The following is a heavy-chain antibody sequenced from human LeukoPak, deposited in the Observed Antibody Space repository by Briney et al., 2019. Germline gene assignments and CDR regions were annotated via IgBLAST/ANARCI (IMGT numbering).Heavy chain of an antibody. J-gene: IGHJ6*03. Sequence: PSETLSLTCAVYGGSFSGYYWSWIRQPPGKGLEWIGEINHSGSTNYNPSLKSRVTLSVDTSKNQFSLKLSSVTAADTAVYYCASGTAAGTRVYYYYMDVWGKGTTVTVSS. CDR3: ASGTAAGTRVYYYYMDV. V-gene: IGHV4-34*01. D-gene: IGHD6-13*01. CDR2: INHSGST. CDR1: GGSFSGYY.